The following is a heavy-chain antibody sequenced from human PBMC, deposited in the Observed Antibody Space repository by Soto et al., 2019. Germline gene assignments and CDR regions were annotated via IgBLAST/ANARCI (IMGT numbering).Heavy chain of an antibody. J-gene: IGHJ3*02. CDR2: LNTYNGNT. V-gene: IGHV1-18*01. Sequence: QGQLVQSGAEVKRPGASVKISCTASGYTFTGYLISWVRQAPGQGREWMGWLNTYNGNTRHSETFEGRVSITRDSSTNIAYLELRDLRNEDTAHYFCARDTLTLGAMVNGAFDIWGQGTMVTVSS. CDR3: ARDTLTLGAMVNGAFDI. CDR1: GYTFTGYL. D-gene: IGHD5-18*01.